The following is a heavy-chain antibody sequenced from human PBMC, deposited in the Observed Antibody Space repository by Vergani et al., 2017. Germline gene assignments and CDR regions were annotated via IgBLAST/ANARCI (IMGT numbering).Heavy chain of an antibody. Sequence: QVQLVKSGAEVKKPGSSVKVSCKASGGTFRSYTSSWVRQAPGQGLEWLGRFIPILGIANNAQKFQGRVTITADKYTSTAYMELSSLRSEDTAVYYCAVSRGYPRASDLDGFDAFDIWGQGTMVTVSS. CDR2: FIPILGIA. CDR3: AVSRGYPRASDLDGFDAFDI. D-gene: IGHD3-22*01. V-gene: IGHV1-69*02. J-gene: IGHJ3*02. CDR1: GGTFRSYT.